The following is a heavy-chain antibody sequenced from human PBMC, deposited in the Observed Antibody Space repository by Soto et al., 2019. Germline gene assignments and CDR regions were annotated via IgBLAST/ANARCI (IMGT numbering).Heavy chain of an antibody. CDR1: GGSISSYY. J-gene: IGHJ4*02. Sequence: LSLSCTVSGGSISSYYWSWIRQPPGKGLEWIGYIYYSGSTNYNPSLKSRVTISVDTSKNQFSLKLSSVTAADTAVYYCARDSGVTGTVDYWGQGTLVTVSS. CDR3: ARDSGVTGTVDY. D-gene: IGHD1-20*01. CDR2: IYYSGST. V-gene: IGHV4-59*01.